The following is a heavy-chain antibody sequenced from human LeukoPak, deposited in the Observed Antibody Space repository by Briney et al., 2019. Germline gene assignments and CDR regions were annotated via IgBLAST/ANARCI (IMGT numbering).Heavy chain of an antibody. V-gene: IGHV1-46*01. CDR1: GYTFTSYY. Sequence: ASVKVSCKASGYTFTSYYMRWVRQAPGQGLEWMGIINPSGGSTSYAQKFQGRVTMTRDTSTSTVYMELSSLRSEDTAVYYCAREVYYYGSGSYYFDYWGQGTLVTVSS. CDR3: AREVYYYGSGSYYFDY. CDR2: INPSGGST. J-gene: IGHJ4*02. D-gene: IGHD3-10*01.